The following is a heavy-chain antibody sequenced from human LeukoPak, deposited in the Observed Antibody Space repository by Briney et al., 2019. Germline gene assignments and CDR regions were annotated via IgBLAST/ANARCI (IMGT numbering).Heavy chain of an antibody. CDR1: GFTFSNYG. CDR3: AELGITMIGGV. V-gene: IGHV3-30*02. D-gene: IGHD3-10*02. CDR2: IRYDGSSK. J-gene: IGHJ6*04. Sequence: GGSLRLSCAASGFTFSNYGMHWVRQAPDKGLEWVAFIRYDGSSKYYTDSVKGRFTISRDNSKNSLYLQMNSLRAEDTAVYYCAELGITMIGGVWGKGTTVTISS.